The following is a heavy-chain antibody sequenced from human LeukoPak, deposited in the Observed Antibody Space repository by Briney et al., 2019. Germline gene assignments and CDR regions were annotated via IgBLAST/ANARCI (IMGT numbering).Heavy chain of an antibody. J-gene: IGHJ2*01. CDR1: GGSISCYF. Sequence: PSETLSLTCTASGGSISCYFWSWLRQPPGKGLELIGFIYYSGSTNYNPSLKSRLTISVDTSKSQFSLRLSSVTAADTAVYYCTAASGSYWYFDLWGRGTLVTVSS. D-gene: IGHD6-13*01. CDR3: TAASGSYWYFDL. V-gene: IGHV4-59*08. CDR2: IYYSGST.